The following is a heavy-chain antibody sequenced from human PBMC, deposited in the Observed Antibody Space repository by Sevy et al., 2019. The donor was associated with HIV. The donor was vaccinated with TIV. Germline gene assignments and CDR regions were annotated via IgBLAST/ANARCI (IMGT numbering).Heavy chain of an antibody. D-gene: IGHD6-6*01. CDR2: MSGSGDT. CDR3: ATTSSSTCLDL. CDR1: GFTFSNYA. J-gene: IGHJ5*02. V-gene: IGHV3-23*01. Sequence: GGSLRLSCAASGFTFSNYAMHWVRQAPGKGLEWLSGMSGSGDTYHADSVKGRVTISRDNSKNTLYLQLNNVRAEDTATYYCATTSSSTCLDLWGQRTLVTVSS.